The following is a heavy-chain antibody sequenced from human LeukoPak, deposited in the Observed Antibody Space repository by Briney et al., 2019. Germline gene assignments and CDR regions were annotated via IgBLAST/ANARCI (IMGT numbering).Heavy chain of an antibody. V-gene: IGHV4-39*07. CDR3: ARDNPYYYGSGSLFDP. D-gene: IGHD3-10*01. J-gene: IGHJ5*02. CDR2: IYYSGST. CDR1: GGSISSSSYY. Sequence: SETLSLTCTVSGGSISSSSYYWGWIRQPPGKGLEWIGSIYYSGSTYYNPSLKSRVTISVDTSKNQFSLKLSSVTAADTAVYYCARDNPYYYGSGSLFDPWGQGTLVTASS.